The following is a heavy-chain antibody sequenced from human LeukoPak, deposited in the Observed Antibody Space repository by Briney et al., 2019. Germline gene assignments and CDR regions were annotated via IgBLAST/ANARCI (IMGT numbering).Heavy chain of an antibody. CDR3: ARVSPFSYYDILTGPYNWFDP. V-gene: IGHV4-59*01. CDR1: GGSISSYY. Sequence: SETLSLTCTVSGGSISSYYWSWIRQPPGKGLEWIGHIYYSGSTNYNPSLKSRVTISVDMSKNQFSLKLSSVTAADTAVYYCARVSPFSYYDILTGPYNWFDPWGQGTLVTVSS. CDR2: IYYSGST. D-gene: IGHD3-9*01. J-gene: IGHJ5*02.